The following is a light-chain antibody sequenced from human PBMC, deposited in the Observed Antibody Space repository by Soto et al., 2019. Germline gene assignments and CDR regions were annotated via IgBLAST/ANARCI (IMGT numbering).Light chain of an antibody. CDR2: DAS. CDR3: PQSENGRLT. CDR1: QDINKY. J-gene: IGKJ4*01. Sequence: DIQMTQSPSSLSASVGDRITITCQASQDINKYLNWYQQKFGKAPKLLIYDASNLQRGVPSRFSGSGSGTHFSLSISSLQPEDIATYYCPQSENGRLTFGGGTKVEI. V-gene: IGKV1-33*01.